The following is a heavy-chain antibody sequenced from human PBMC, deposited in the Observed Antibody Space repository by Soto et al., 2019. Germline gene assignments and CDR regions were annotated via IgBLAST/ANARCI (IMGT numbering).Heavy chain of an antibody. J-gene: IGHJ4*02. CDR1: GYTFTSFG. CDR3: ASTSRSSGDHYFDY. CDR2: ISAYNGNT. V-gene: IGHV1-18*04. Sequence: ASVQGSCSASGYTFTSFGIHWVREAPGQGLEWMGWISAYNGNTNYAQKRPGRVTMTTDTSTSTAYMELRSLRSDDTAVYYCASTSRSSGDHYFDYWGQGTLVAVSS. D-gene: IGHD6-13*01.